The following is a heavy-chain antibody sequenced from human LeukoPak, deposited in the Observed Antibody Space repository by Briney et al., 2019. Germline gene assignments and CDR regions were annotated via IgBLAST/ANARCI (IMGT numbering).Heavy chain of an antibody. D-gene: IGHD1-1*01. CDR1: GFTFNSYW. V-gene: IGHV3-74*01. CDR3: TDGRKHVQARTYYFGMDV. Sequence: PGGSLRLSCAASGFTFNSYWMHWVRQAPGKGLLWVSRINTDGSSTHYADSEKGRLTISRDNAKNMLYLQMNGLRAEDTAVYYCTDGRKHVQARTYYFGMDVWGQGTTVTVSS. CDR2: INTDGSST. J-gene: IGHJ6*02.